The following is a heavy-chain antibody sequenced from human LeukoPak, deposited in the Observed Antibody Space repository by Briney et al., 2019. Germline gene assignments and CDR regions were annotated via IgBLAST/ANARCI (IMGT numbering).Heavy chain of an antibody. Sequence: SETLSLTCAASGASIGNDNWWTWVRPSPGKGLEGMGEIDRRGTTNYDPSLESRVTISIDKSNNKFSLRLTSVTAADTAIYYCASDRSGRYFASGSYGYWGQGTLVSVSS. D-gene: IGHD3-16*01. CDR2: IDRRGTT. CDR1: GASIGNDNW. J-gene: IGHJ4*02. V-gene: IGHV4-4*02. CDR3: ASDRSGRYFASGSYGY.